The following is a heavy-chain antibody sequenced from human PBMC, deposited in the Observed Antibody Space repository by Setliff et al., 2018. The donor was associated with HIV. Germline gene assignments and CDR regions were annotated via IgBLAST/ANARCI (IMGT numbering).Heavy chain of an antibody. J-gene: IGHJ3*02. CDR1: GYSINTAYY. CDR2: FHHSGST. V-gene: IGHV4-38-2*01. CDR3: ARQGDGYYYDSSEYYTGNGFDM. D-gene: IGHD3-22*01. Sequence: PSETLSLTCSVSGYSINTAYYWGWIRQSPGKGLEWIGGFHHSGSTHYNPSLKSRVTISGQTSNNQFSLQLTSVTAADTAVYYCARQGDGYYYDSSEYYTGNGFDMWGQGTMVTVSS.